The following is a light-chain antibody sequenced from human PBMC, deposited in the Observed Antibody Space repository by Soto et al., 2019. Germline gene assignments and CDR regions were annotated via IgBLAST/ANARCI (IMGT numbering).Light chain of an antibody. CDR3: SSYTTGGSYV. CDR1: SRDVGGYNS. CDR2: DVS. J-gene: IGLJ1*01. V-gene: IGLV2-14*01. Sequence: QSALTQPASVSGSPGLSIAISCTGTSRDVGGYNSVSWYQQQPGKVPKLMIYDVSNRPSGVSNRFSGSKSGNTASLTISGLQAEDEGEYYCSSYTTGGSYVLGTGTQVTVL.